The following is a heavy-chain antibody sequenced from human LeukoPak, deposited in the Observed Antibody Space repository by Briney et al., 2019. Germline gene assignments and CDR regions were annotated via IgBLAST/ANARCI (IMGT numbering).Heavy chain of an antibody. J-gene: IGHJ4*02. V-gene: IGHV3-23*01. D-gene: IGHD5-12*01. CDR3: AKGSGSMRPCDY. CDR2: ISADGKRP. Sequence: PGGSLRLSCAASGFTFSTYGMNWVRQAPGEGLEWVSAISADGKRPYYADSVKGRFTISRDNSKNTLYLQMNNLRAEDTAMYYCAKGSGSMRPCDYWGQGTLVTVSS. CDR1: GFTFSTYG.